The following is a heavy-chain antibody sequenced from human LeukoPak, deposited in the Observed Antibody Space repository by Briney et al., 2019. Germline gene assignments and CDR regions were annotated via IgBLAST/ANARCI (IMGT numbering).Heavy chain of an antibody. J-gene: IGHJ5*02. V-gene: IGHV4-34*01. CDR3: AKVGSRISWYGYNWFDL. Sequence: SETLSLTCAVYGGSFSSYYWSWIRQPPGKGLEWIGEINHSGSTNYNPSLKSRVTISVDKSKNQFSLKLSSVTAADTAVYYCAKVGSRISWYGYNWFDLWGQGTLVTVSS. D-gene: IGHD6-13*01. CDR2: INHSGST. CDR1: GGSFSSYY.